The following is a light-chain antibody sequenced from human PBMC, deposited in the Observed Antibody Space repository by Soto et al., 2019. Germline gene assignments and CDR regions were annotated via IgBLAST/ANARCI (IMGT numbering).Light chain of an antibody. Sequence: DIQMTPSPSTLSAAVGARLTLTGRASQIISIWLALYQPTPGKAPKLLIYQASSLENGVPSRFSGSGSGTEFSLTISSLQPDDFATYHCKHYSSHSTFGQGTKGDIK. J-gene: IGKJ1*01. CDR3: KHYSSHST. CDR1: QIISIW. V-gene: IGKV1-5*03. CDR2: QAS.